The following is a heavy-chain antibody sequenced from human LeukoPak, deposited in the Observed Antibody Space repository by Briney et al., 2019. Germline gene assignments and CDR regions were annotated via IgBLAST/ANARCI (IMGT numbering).Heavy chain of an antibody. Sequence: GGSLRLSCAASGFTFSSYAMHWVRQAPGKGLEWVAVISYGGSNKYYADSVKGRFTISRDNSKNTLYLQMNSLRAEDTAVYYCAREDATGAFDIWGQGTMVTVSS. CDR2: ISYGGSNK. CDR3: AREDATGAFDI. CDR1: GFTFSSYA. V-gene: IGHV3-30*04. J-gene: IGHJ3*02. D-gene: IGHD1-14*01.